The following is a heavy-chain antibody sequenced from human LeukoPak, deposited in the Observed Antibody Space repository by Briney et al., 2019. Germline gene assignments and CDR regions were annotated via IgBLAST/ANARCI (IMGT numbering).Heavy chain of an antibody. CDR2: IYHSGST. J-gene: IGHJ4*02. CDR3: ARLTYCSSTSCYGGELDN. CDR1: GYSISRGYY. D-gene: IGHD2-2*01. Sequence: SETLSLTCTVSGYSISRGYYWGGSRPPPRTGREWIGSIYHSGSTYYNPSLKSPVTISVDTSKNKFSQKLSSVNAADTAVYYCARLTYCSSTSCYGGELDNWGQGTLVTVSS. V-gene: IGHV4-38-2*02.